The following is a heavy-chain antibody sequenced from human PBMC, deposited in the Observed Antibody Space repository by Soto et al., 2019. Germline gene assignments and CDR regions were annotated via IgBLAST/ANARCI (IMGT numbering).Heavy chain of an antibody. J-gene: IGHJ6*02. CDR3: ARGYRYGYYYVIDF. D-gene: IGHD5-18*01. CDR1: GGTISSYS. Sequence: VAAGQVSCTAWGGTISSYSISWVRHAPGQGLAWMGGIIPIFGTANYAQKFQGRVTITADESTSTAYMELSSLRSEDTAVYYCARGYRYGYYYVIDFRAQGTPVTV. V-gene: IGHV1-69*01. CDR2: IIPIFGTA.